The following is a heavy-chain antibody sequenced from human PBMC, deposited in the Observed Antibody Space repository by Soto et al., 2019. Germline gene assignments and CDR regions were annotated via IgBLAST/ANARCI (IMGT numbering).Heavy chain of an antibody. V-gene: IGHV4-30-2*01. D-gene: IGHD5-12*01. CDR2: IYHSGST. Sequence: QLQLQESGSGLVKPSQTLSLTCAVSGGSISSGGYSWSWIRQPPGKGPEWIGYIYHSGSTYYNPSLNRRVTISVDRSKNQFSLKLSSVTAADTAVYYCAAGGGLPRYYWGQGTLVTVSS. CDR1: GGSISSGGYS. CDR3: AAGGGLPRYY. J-gene: IGHJ4*02.